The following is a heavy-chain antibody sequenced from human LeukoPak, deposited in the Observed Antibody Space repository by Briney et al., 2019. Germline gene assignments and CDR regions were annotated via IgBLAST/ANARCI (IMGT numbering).Heavy chain of an antibody. J-gene: IGHJ6*02. CDR2: MNPNSGNT. Sequence: ASVKVSCKASGYTFTSYDINWVRQATGQGLEWMGWMNPNSGNTGYAQKFQGRVTTTRNTSISTAYMELSSLRSEDTAVYYCARADCGGDCYSYGMDVWGQGTTVTVSS. V-gene: IGHV1-8*01. CDR3: ARADCGGDCYSYGMDV. CDR1: GYTFTSYD. D-gene: IGHD2-21*01.